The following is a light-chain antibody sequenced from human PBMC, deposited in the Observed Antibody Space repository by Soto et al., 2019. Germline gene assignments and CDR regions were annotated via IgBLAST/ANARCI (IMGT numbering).Light chain of an antibody. Sequence: EIVMAQSPGTLSFSPGERATLSCRASQSVSTTYLAWYQQNAGQAPRLLISGASSRATGVPDRFSGSGSGTDFTLTITRLEPEDFALYYCQQYGNSPITFGQGTRLEIK. CDR1: QSVSTTY. CDR3: QQYGNSPIT. CDR2: GAS. V-gene: IGKV3-20*01. J-gene: IGKJ5*01.